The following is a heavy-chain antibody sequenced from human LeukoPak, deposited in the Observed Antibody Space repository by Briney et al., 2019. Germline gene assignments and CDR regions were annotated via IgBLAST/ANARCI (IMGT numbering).Heavy chain of an antibody. CDR2: IYSTGST. V-gene: IGHV4-4*07. Sequence: PSETLSLTCTVSGGSISSYYWSWIRQPAGKGLEWIGRIYSTGSTNYNPSLKSRVTMSVDTSRNQFSLRLRSVTAADTAVYYCARQIASAGTAGFDFWGRGAVVTVSS. D-gene: IGHD6-13*01. CDR1: GGSISSYY. J-gene: IGHJ4*02. CDR3: ARQIASAGTAGFDF.